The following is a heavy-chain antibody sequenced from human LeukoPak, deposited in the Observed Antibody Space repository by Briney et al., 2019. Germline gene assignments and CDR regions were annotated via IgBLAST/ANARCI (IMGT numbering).Heavy chain of an antibody. CDR3: AREITVTRPFDY. J-gene: IGHJ4*02. D-gene: IGHD4-17*01. V-gene: IGHV4-59*10. CDR1: AGSFSGYY. CDR2: TSASGST. Sequence: PSETLSLTCAVYAGSFSGYYWSRIRQPPGKGLEWIGRTSASGSTNCNPSLKSRVTMSVDTSKNQFSLKLSSVTAADTAVYYCAREITVTRPFDYWGQGTLVTVSS.